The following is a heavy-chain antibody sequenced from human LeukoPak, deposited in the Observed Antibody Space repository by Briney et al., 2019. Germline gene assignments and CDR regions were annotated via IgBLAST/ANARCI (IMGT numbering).Heavy chain of an antibody. J-gene: IGHJ3*01. D-gene: IGHD3-22*01. CDR2: IYYSGST. CDR1: GGSISSYY. CDR3: ASSNYYDSSGPLS. Sequence: PSETLSLTCTVSGGSISSYYWSWIRQPPGKGLEWIGYIYYSGSTNYNPSLKSRVTISVDTSKNQFSLKLSSVTAADTAVYYCASSNYYDSSGPLSWGQGTMVTVSS. V-gene: IGHV4-59*01.